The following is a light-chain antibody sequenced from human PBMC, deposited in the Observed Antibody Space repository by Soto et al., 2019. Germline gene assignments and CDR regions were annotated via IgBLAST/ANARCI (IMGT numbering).Light chain of an antibody. Sequence: QSALTQPPSVSGAPGLTVTISCTGRSSNIGAGFDVHWYQHLPGTAPKLLIYKDANRPSGVPDRFSASKSGTSASLAIIGLQAEDEADYYCQSYDNSLSAWVFGGGTKLNVL. J-gene: IGLJ3*02. CDR1: SSNIGAGFD. CDR2: KDA. CDR3: QSYDNSLSAWV. V-gene: IGLV1-40*01.